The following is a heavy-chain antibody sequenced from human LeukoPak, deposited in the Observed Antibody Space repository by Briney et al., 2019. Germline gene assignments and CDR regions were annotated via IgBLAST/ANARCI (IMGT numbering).Heavy chain of an antibody. J-gene: IGHJ5*02. V-gene: IGHV3-73*01. Sequence: GGSLTLSCEASGFIFSGSAMHWVRQPSGKGLEWVGFIRSKSNNYATSYGAPVRPRFQVSRHDSRNTAYLQMNSLKIEDTAVYYCTAPTTKPPWGHGTLVTVSS. D-gene: IGHD1-7*01. CDR1: GFIFSGSA. CDR3: TAPTTKPP. CDR2: IRSKSNNYAT.